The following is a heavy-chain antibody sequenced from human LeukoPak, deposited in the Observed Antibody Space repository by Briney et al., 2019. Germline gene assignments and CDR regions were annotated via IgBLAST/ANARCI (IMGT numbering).Heavy chain of an antibody. J-gene: IGHJ5*02. CDR1: GFTFSSYS. D-gene: IGHD6-19*01. CDR3: AAGIAVAGPENH. V-gene: IGHV3-48*01. CDR2: ISSSSGSI. Sequence: GGSLRLSCAASGFTFSSYSLNWVRQAPGKGLEWISYISSSSGSIYYADSVKGRFTISRDNAKNSLYLQMNSLRAEDTAMYYCAAGIAVAGPENHWGQGTLVTVSS.